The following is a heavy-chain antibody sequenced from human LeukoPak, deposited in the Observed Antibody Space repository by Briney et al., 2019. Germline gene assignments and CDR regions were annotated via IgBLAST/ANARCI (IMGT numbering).Heavy chain of an antibody. CDR3: ARGFSSSWYWDRVGNWFDP. V-gene: IGHV1-2*02. CDR1: GYTFTGYY. Sequence: EASVKVSCKASGYTFTGYYMHWVRQAPGQGLEWMGWINPNSGGTNYAQKFQGRVTMTRDTSISTAYMELSRLRSDDTAVYYCARGFSSSWYWDRVGNWFDPWGQGTLVTVSS. CDR2: INPNSGGT. D-gene: IGHD6-13*01. J-gene: IGHJ5*02.